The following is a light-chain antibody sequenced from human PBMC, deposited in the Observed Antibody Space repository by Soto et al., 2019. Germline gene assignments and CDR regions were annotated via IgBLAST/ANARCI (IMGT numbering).Light chain of an antibody. CDR3: QQYKSYPLT. Sequence: GDRVTITCRASQHIGTWLAWYQAKPGKAPKLLIYKASSLESGVPSRFSGSGSGTEFTLTISSLQPDDFGSYYCQQYKSYPLTFGGGTKVEIK. J-gene: IGKJ4*01. CDR1: QHIGTW. CDR2: KAS. V-gene: IGKV1-5*03.